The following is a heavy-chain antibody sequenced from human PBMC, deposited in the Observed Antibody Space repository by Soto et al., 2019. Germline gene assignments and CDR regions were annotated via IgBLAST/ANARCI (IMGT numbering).Heavy chain of an antibody. CDR1: GFTFSSYA. Sequence: EVQLVESGGGLVKPGGSLRLSCAASGFTFSSYAMNWVRQAPGKGLEWVSSISSSSSYIYYTDLVKGRFTISRDNAKNSLYLQMHSLRAEDTAVYYCATGAQWQSSFDYWGQGTLVTVSS. D-gene: IGHD6-19*01. V-gene: IGHV3-21*01. CDR2: ISSSSSYI. CDR3: ATGAQWQSSFDY. J-gene: IGHJ4*02.